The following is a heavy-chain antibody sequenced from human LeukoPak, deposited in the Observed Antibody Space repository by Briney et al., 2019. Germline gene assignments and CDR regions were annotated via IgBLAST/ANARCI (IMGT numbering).Heavy chain of an antibody. CDR3: ALLGVVIPPDTYDV. CDR2: IRYDGSDS. Sequence: GGSLRLSCAASGFTFKNYGMHWVRQAPGKGLDWVAFIRYDGSDSYYTDSVKGRFTISRDDSKKTLYLQMNSLRTEDTAVYYCALLGVVIPPDTYDVWGQGTLVTVSS. V-gene: IGHV3-30*02. J-gene: IGHJ3*01. CDR1: GFTFKNYG. D-gene: IGHD3-3*01.